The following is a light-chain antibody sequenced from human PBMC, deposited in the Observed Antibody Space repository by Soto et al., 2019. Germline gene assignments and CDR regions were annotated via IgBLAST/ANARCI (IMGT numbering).Light chain of an antibody. CDR1: QSVSSN. Sequence: EIVMTQSPATLSVSPGERATLSCRASQSVSSNLAWYQQKPGQAPRLLIYGASTRATGIPARFIGSGSGTEFTLTISSLQSEDFAVYYGQQYNNWPSITFGQGTRLEIK. CDR3: QQYNNWPSIT. CDR2: GAS. J-gene: IGKJ5*01. V-gene: IGKV3-15*01.